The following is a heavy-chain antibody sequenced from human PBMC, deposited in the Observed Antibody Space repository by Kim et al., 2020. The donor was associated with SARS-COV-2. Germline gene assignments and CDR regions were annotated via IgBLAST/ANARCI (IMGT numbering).Heavy chain of an antibody. D-gene: IGHD2-2*01. CDR1: GYTFTSYD. CDR2: MNPDSGNT. J-gene: IGHJ4*02. Sequence: ASVKVSCKASGYTFTSYDINWVRQATGQGLEWVGWMNPDSGNTGYVQKFQGRVTMIANTSISTAYMELSSLRSEDTAVYYCARVPGSCDSSSCYETSFDYWGQGTLVTVSS. V-gene: IGHV1-8*01. CDR3: ARVPGSCDSSSCYETSFDY.